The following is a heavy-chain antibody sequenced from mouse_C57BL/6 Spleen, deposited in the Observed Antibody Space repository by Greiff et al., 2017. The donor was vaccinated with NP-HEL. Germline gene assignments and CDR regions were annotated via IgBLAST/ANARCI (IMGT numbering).Heavy chain of an antibody. V-gene: IGHV5-9-1*02. CDR2: ISSGGDYI. CDR3: TRDEDSSGWFAY. Sequence: EVQLVESGEGLVKPGGSLKLSCAASGFTFSSYAMSWVRQTPEKRLEWVAYISSGGDYIYYADTVKGRFTISRDNARNTLYLQMSSLKSEDTAMYYCTRDEDSSGWFAYWGQGTLVTVSA. D-gene: IGHD3-2*02. CDR1: GFTFSSYA. J-gene: IGHJ3*01.